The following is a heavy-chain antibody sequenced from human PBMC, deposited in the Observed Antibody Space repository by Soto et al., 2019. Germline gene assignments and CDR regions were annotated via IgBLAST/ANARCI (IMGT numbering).Heavy chain of an antibody. CDR2: ISSSSSYI. D-gene: IGHD3-3*01. CDR3: AKGRVRFLEWLRFDY. Sequence: GGSLRLSCAASGFTFSSYSMNWVRQAPGKGLEWVSSISSSSSYIYYADSAKGRFTISRDNAKNSLYLQMNSLRAEDTAVYYCAKGRVRFLEWLRFDYWGQGTLVTVSS. J-gene: IGHJ4*02. V-gene: IGHV3-21*01. CDR1: GFTFSSYS.